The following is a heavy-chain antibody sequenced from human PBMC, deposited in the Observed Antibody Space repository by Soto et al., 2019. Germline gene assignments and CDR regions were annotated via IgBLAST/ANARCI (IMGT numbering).Heavy chain of an antibody. CDR1: GFTFSSYG. CDR2: IWYDGSNK. CDR3: ARGAKYQLLYTVDY. D-gene: IGHD2-2*02. V-gene: IGHV3-33*01. J-gene: IGHJ4*02. Sequence: QVQLVESGGGVVQPGRSLRLSCAASGFTFSSYGMHWVRQAPGKGLEWVAGIWYDGSNKYYADSVKGRFTISRENSKNTLYLQMNSLRAEDTAVYYCARGAKYQLLYTVDYWGQGTLVTVSS.